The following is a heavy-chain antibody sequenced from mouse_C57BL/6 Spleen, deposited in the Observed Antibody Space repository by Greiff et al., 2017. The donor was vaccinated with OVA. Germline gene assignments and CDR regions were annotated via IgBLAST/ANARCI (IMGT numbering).Heavy chain of an antibody. CDR1: GYTFTDYY. CDR3: ARSPGGYFGV. D-gene: IGHD4-1*01. CDR2: IYPGSGNT. V-gene: IGHV1-76*01. J-gene: IGHJ1*03. Sequence: QVQLQQSGAELVRPGASVKLSCKASGYTFTDYYINWVKQRPGQGLEWIARIYPGSGNTYYNEKLKGKANLTAEKSSSTAYMQLSSLTSEDSAVYFCARSPGGYFGVWGTGTTVTVSS.